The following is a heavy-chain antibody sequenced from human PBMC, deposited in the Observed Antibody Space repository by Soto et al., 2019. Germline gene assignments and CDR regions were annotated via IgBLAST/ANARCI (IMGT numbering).Heavy chain of an antibody. D-gene: IGHD6-19*01. J-gene: IGHJ3*01. CDR1: GFTFANYV. Sequence: GGSLRLSCVASGFTFANYVMNWVRQAPDKGLECVSIISGSGGTAYYADSVKGRFTISRDNSKNTLYLQMDSLRAEDTAIYYCVKEGSGWDLWGRGKMVTVSS. V-gene: IGHV3-23*01. CDR2: ISGSGGTA. CDR3: VKEGSGWDL.